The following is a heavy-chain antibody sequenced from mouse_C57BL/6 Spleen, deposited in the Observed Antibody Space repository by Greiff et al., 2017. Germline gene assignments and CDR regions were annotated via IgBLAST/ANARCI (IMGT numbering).Heavy chain of an antibody. CDR1: GYTFTSYW. J-gene: IGHJ1*03. CDR2: IHPNSGST. V-gene: IGHV1-64*01. CDR3: ARKEGYYYGSSPWYFDV. Sequence: VQLQQSGAELVKPGASVKLSCKASGYTFTSYWMHWVKQRPGQGLEWIGMIHPNSGSTNYNEKFKSKATLTVDKSSSTAYMQLSSLTSEDSAVYYCARKEGYYYGSSPWYFDVWGTGTTVTVSS. D-gene: IGHD1-1*01.